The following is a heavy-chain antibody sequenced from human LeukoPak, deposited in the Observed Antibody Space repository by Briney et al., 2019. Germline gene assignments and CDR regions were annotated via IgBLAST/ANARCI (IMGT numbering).Heavy chain of an antibody. J-gene: IGHJ4*02. D-gene: IGHD3-9*01. CDR3: ARDTAGVLRYFDWLPTFDY. V-gene: IGHV3-30-3*01. CDR2: ISYDGSNK. CDR1: GFTFSSYA. Sequence: PGRSLRLSCAASGFTFSSYAMHWVRQAPGKGLEWVADISYDGSNKYYADSVKGRFTISRDNSKNTLYLQMNSLRAEDTAVYYCARDTAGVLRYFDWLPTFDYWGQGTLVTVSS.